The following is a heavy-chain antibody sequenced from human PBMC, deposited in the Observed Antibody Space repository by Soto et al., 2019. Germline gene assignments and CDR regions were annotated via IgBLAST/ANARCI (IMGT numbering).Heavy chain of an antibody. CDR1: GYTFTSYG. V-gene: IGHV1-3*01. Sequence: QVQLVQSGTEVKKPGASVKVSCKASGYTFTSYGIHWVRQAPGQRLEWMGWINAANGDTKYSPKFQGNVTITRDTPASTAYMELSSLRSEDTAVYYCVRRHVSATGIDWFDPWGQGTLVTVSS. CDR2: INAANGDT. CDR3: VRRHVSATGIDWFDP. J-gene: IGHJ5*02. D-gene: IGHD6-13*01.